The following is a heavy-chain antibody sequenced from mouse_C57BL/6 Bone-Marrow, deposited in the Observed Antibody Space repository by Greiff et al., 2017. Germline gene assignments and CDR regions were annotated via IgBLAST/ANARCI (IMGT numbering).Heavy chain of an antibody. CDR1: GYTFTSYT. Sequence: VQLLQSGAELARPGASVKMSCKASGYTFTSYTMHWVQQRPGQGLEWIGYINPSSGYTKYNQKFKDKATLTADKSSSTAYMQLSSLTSEDSAVYYCARGPLIYYYGSSISWFAYWGQGTLVTVSA. J-gene: IGHJ3*01. CDR3: ARGPLIYYYGSSISWFAY. V-gene: IGHV1-4*01. CDR2: INPSSGYT. D-gene: IGHD1-1*01.